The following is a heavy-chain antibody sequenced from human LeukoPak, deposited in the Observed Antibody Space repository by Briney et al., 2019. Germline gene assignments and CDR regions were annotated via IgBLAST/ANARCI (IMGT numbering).Heavy chain of an antibody. CDR2: IYYSGST. D-gene: IGHD3-10*01. J-gene: IGHJ4*02. CDR1: GGSISSSSYY. CDR3: ARGYYGLFDY. Sequence: SETLSLTCTVSGGSISSSSYYWGWIRQPPGKGLEWIGSIYYSGSTYYNPSLKSRVTISVDTFKNQFSLKLSSVTAADTAVYYCARGYYGLFDYWGQGTLVTVSS. V-gene: IGHV4-39*07.